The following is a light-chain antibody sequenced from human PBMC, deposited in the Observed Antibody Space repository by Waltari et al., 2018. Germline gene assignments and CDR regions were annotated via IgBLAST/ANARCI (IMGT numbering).Light chain of an antibody. CDR2: GAS. V-gene: IGKV3-20*01. J-gene: IGKJ4*01. Sequence: ILLTQFPGTLSLSPGETATFSCRASQSVFSSYIGWYQQKPGQAPRLPVYGASNRATDIPGRFSGSGSGTDFTLTISRLEPEDFAVYYCQVYGSSPLTFGGGTKVEI. CDR3: QVYGSSPLT. CDR1: QSVFSSY.